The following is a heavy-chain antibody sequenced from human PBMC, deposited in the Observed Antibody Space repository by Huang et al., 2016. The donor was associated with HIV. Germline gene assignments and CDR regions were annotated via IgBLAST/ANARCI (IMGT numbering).Heavy chain of an antibody. J-gene: IGHJ4*02. CDR3: ARQDFGGGGEFYFDY. CDR2: IYYSGST. CDR1: GGSISSGGYY. D-gene: IGHD2-21*01. Sequence: QVHLQESGPGLVKPSQTLSLTCTVSGGSISSGGYYWTWIRQPPGKGLEWIGYIYYSGSTYYNPSMNRRVMKSVVTSKNQFALKLNSVTAADTAVYYCARQDFGGGGEFYFDYWGQGTLVTVSS. V-gene: IGHV4-30-4*08.